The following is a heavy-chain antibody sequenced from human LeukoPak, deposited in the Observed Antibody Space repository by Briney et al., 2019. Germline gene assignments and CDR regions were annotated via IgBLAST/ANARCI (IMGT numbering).Heavy chain of an antibody. CDR2: IYYSGST. CDR1: GGSISSGGYY. J-gene: IGHJ4*02. V-gene: IGHV4-31*03. Sequence: RPSETLSLTCTVSGGSISSGGYYWSWIRQHPGKGLEWIGYIYYSGSTYYNPSLKSRVTISVDTSKNQFSLKLSSVTAADTAVYYCARDDCSSTSCYIDNWGQGTLVTVSS. D-gene: IGHD2-2*01. CDR3: ARDDCSSTSCYIDN.